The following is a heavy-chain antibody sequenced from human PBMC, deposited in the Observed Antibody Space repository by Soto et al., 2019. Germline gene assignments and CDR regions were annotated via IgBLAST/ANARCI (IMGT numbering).Heavy chain of an antibody. V-gene: IGHV1-8*01. CDR2: MNPDSGNT. Sequence: QVPLVQSGAEVRKPGASVRVSCQASGYTFTSYDINWVRQTPGQGLEWMGWMNPDSGNTAYAQKFQGRFTVTRDTSISTAYMELTSLRSDDTAVYYCARGFSSCSDFWGPGTLVTVSS. J-gene: IGHJ4*02. CDR3: ARGFSSCSDF. CDR1: GYTFTSYD. D-gene: IGHD3-22*01.